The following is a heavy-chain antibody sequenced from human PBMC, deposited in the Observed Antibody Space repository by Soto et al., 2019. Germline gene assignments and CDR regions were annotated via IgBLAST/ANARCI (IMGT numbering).Heavy chain of an antibody. D-gene: IGHD3-3*01. V-gene: IGHV3-21*01. CDR2: ISSSSSYI. CDR3: AASSRYYDFWSGFYGDFDY. Sequence: EVQLVESGGGLVKPGGSLRLSCAASGFTFSACSVNWVRQAPGRGLEWVSSISSSSSYISYADSVKGRFTISRDNAKNSLYLQMNSLRAEDTAVYYCAASSRYYDFWSGFYGDFDYWGQGTLVTVSS. J-gene: IGHJ4*02. CDR1: GFTFSACS.